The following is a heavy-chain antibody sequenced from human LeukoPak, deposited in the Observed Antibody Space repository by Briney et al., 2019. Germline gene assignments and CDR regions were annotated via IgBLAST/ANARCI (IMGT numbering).Heavy chain of an antibody. J-gene: IGHJ4*02. CDR2: ISDSGGST. Sequence: PGGSLRLSRAASGFTFSSYAMSWVRQAPGKGLVWVSTISDSGGSTYYADSVKGRFTISRDNSKNTLYLQMNSLRAEDTAVYCCAKKPSSGYYYIDYWGQGTLVTVSS. V-gene: IGHV3-23*01. CDR1: GFTFSSYA. CDR3: AKKPSSGYYYIDY. D-gene: IGHD3-22*01.